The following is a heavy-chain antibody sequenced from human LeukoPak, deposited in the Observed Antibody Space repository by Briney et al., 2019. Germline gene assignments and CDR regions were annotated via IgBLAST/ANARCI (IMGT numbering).Heavy chain of an antibody. CDR3: ARAVAGPSGRFDY. J-gene: IGHJ4*02. D-gene: IGHD6-19*01. Sequence: GGSLRLSCAASGFTFSDYYMSWIRQAPGKGLEWVSYISGSGSTLYYADSVKGRFTISRDNAKNSLYLQMNSPRAEDTAVYYCARAVAGPSGRFDYWGQGTLVTVSS. CDR1: GFTFSDYY. CDR2: ISGSGSTL. V-gene: IGHV3-11*01.